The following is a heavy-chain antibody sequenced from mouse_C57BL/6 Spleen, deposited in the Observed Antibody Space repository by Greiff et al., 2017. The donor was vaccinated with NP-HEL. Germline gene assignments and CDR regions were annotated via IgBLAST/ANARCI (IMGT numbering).Heavy chain of an antibody. CDR3: ASAYGSNYYAMDY. J-gene: IGHJ4*01. V-gene: IGHV1-22*01. Sequence: EVQLQQSGPELVKPGASVKMSCKASGYTFTDYNMHWVKQSHGKSLEWIGYINPNNGGTSYNQKFKGKATLTVNKSSSTAYMELRSLTSEDSAVYYCASAYGSNYYAMDYWGQGTSVTVSS. CDR1: GYTFTDYN. CDR2: INPNNGGT. D-gene: IGHD1-1*01.